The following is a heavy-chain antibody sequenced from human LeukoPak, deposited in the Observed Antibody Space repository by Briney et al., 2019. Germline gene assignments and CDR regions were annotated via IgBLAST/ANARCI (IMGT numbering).Heavy chain of an antibody. V-gene: IGHV4-59*11. J-gene: IGHJ4*02. CDR3: TTIKRGNIFGYFDV. D-gene: IGHD5-18*01. CDR1: GCSMTTHH. CDR2: VFDSGRT. Sequence: ASETLSLTCTVSGCSMTTHHWNWIRQTPGKGLEWIGYVFDSGRTKENPSLKSRVTLSADKSKNKLLLRLRSVTAADTAVYYCTTIKRGNIFGYFDVWGQGMLVSVYS.